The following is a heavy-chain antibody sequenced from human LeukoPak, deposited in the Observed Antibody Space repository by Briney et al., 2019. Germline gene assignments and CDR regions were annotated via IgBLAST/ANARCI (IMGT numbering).Heavy chain of an antibody. CDR3: ARGPLYYYDSSSRSYYFDY. V-gene: IGHV4-34*01. CDR2: INHSGST. J-gene: IGHJ4*02. Sequence: SETLSLTCAVYGVSFSGYYWSWIRQPPGKGLEWIGEINHSGSTNHSPSLKSRVTISVDTSKNQFSLKLRSVTAADTAVYYCARGPLYYYDSSSRSYYFDYWGQGTLVTVSS. CDR1: GVSFSGYY. D-gene: IGHD3-22*01.